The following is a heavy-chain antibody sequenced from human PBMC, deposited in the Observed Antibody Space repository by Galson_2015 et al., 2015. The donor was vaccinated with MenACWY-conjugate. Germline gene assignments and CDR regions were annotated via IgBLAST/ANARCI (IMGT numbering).Heavy chain of an antibody. CDR2: IYHSGST. CDR1: GYSISSGYY. Sequence: SATLSLTCTVSGYSISSGYYWGWIRQPPGKGLEWIGSIYHSGSTYYNPSLKSRVTISVDTSKNQFPLKLSSVTAADTAVYYCARDLGSKIGGCSSTSCRFEMNLFDPWGQGTPVTVSS. D-gene: IGHD2-2*01. J-gene: IGHJ5*02. CDR3: ARDLGSKIGGCSSTSCRFEMNLFDP. V-gene: IGHV4-38-2*02.